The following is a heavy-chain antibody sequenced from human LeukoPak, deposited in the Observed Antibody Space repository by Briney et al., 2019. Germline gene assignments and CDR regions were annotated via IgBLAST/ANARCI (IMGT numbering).Heavy chain of an antibody. J-gene: IGHJ4*02. Sequence: GGSLRLSCAASKFTVSSNYMSWVRQAPGKGLEWVSLIYSDGSTYYADFVKGRFTISRDKSKNTLYLQMNSLRAEDTAMYYCARGYCSGGSCYAFDHWGQGTLVTVSS. D-gene: IGHD2-15*01. V-gene: IGHV3-53*01. CDR1: KFTVSSNY. CDR2: IYSDGST. CDR3: ARGYCSGGSCYAFDH.